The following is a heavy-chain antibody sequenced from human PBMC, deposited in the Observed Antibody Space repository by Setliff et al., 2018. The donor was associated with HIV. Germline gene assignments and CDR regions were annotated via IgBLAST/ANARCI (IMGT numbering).Heavy chain of an antibody. Sequence: SETLSLTCAVYGASFSDYYWSWIRQPPGKGLEWIGNILSGRDTYYNPSLKSRVSMSVDTSKNQFSLRLTSVTAADTAVYFCARPHSGRGGGAWFDPWGQGTLVTVSS. V-gene: IGHV4-34*12. CDR3: ARPHSGRGGGAWFDP. J-gene: IGHJ5*02. D-gene: IGHD6-19*01. CDR2: ILSGRDT. CDR1: GASFSDYY.